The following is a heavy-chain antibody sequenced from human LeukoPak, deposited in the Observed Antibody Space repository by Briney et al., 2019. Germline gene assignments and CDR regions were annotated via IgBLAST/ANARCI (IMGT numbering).Heavy chain of an antibody. Sequence: ASVKVSCKASGYTFTSYGISWVRQARGQGREGMGWISAYNGNTNYAQKLQGRVTMTTDTSTSTAYMELRSVRSDDTAVYYCARGREDYGDYSSDYWGQGTLVTVSS. D-gene: IGHD4-17*01. CDR3: ARGREDYGDYSSDY. CDR2: ISAYNGNT. CDR1: GYTFTSYG. V-gene: IGHV1-18*01. J-gene: IGHJ4*02.